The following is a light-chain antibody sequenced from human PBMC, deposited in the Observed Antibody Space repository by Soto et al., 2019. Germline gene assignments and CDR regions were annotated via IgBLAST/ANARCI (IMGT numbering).Light chain of an antibody. CDR3: SSYTSSSTRV. V-gene: IGLV2-14*01. CDR1: SSDVGGYNY. Sequence: QSALTQPASVSGSPVQSITISCTGTSSDVGGYNYVSWYQQHPGKAPKLMIYEVSNRPSGVSNRFSGSKSGNTASLTISGLQAEDEADYCCSSYTSSSTRVFGGGTKLTVL. J-gene: IGLJ3*02. CDR2: EVS.